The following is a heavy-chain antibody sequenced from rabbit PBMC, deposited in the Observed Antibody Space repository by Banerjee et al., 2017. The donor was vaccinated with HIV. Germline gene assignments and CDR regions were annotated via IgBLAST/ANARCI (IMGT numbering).Heavy chain of an antibody. D-gene: IGHD1-1*01. J-gene: IGHJ2*01. CDR1: GFSFSSNW. Sequence: QSLEESGGDLVKPGGTLTLTCTVSGFSFSSNWICWVRQAPGKGLEWIACIDTSDGDTDYANWPKGRFTISKASSTTVTLQMTSLTAADTATYFCARNYVNVFDPRGPGTLVTVS. CDR3: ARNYVNVFDP. V-gene: IGHV1S40*01. CDR2: IDTSDGDT.